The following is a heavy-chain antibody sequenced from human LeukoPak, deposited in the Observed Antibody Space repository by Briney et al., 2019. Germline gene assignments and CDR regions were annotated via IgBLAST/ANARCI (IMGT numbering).Heavy chain of an antibody. V-gene: IGHV3-30*02. J-gene: IGHJ4*02. CDR2: IRYDGSNK. CDR3: AKVLRYFDWLPPFDY. Sequence: PGGSLRLSCAASGFTFSSYGMHWVRQAPGKGLEWVAFIRYDGSNKYYADSVKGRFTIPRDNSKNTLYLQMNSLRAEDTAVFYCAKVLRYFDWLPPFDYWGQGTPVTVSS. D-gene: IGHD3-9*01. CDR1: GFTFSSYG.